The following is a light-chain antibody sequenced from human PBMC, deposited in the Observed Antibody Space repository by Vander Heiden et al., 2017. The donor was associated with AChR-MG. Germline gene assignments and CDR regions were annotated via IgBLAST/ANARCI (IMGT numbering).Light chain of an antibody. V-gene: IGLV1-40*01. CDR1: SSNIGAGYD. CDR3: QSYDSSLSGVWV. CDR2: GNT. Sequence: QSVLTQPPSVSGAPGQRVTISCTGSSSNIGAGYDVQWYQQLPATAPKLLIYGNTNRPAGVPDRFSGSKSGTSASLAITGLQSEDEADYYCQSYDSSLSGVWVFGGGTKLTVL. J-gene: IGLJ3*02.